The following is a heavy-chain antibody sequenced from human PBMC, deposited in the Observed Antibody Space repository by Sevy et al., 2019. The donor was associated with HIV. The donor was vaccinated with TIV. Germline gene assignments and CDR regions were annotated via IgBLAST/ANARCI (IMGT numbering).Heavy chain of an antibody. CDR1: GFTFSSYA. CDR3: AKARGESSSSGVQDY. Sequence: GGSLRLSCAASGFTFSSYAMSWVRQAPGKGLEWVSAISGSGGSTYYADSVKGRFTISRDNSKNTLYLQMNSLRAEDTAVYYCAKARGESSSSGVQDYWGQGTLVTVSS. CDR2: ISGSGGST. J-gene: IGHJ4*02. V-gene: IGHV3-23*01. D-gene: IGHD6-6*01.